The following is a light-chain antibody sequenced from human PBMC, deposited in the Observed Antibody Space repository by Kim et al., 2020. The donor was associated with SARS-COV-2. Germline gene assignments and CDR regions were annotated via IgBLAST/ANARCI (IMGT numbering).Light chain of an antibody. J-gene: IGLJ3*02. CDR2: KNN. CDR3: AAWDDSLSGRV. Sequence: ELTQPPSASGTPGQRGTISCSGSSSNIGSNYVYWYRQLPGTAPELLIYKNNQRPSGVPDRFSGSKSGTSASLAISGLRSEDEADYYCAAWDDSLSGRVFGGGTKLTVL. CDR1: SSNIGSNY. V-gene: IGLV1-47*01.